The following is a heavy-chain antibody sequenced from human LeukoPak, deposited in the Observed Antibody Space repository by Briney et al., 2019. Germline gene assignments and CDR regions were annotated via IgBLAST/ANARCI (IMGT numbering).Heavy chain of an antibody. CDR2: INHSGST. Sequence: SETLSLTCAVYGGSFSGYYGSWIRQPPGKGLEWIGEINHSGSTNYNPSLKSRVTISVDTSKNQFSLKLSSVTAADTAVYYCARGRELTDAFDIWGQGQWSPSLQ. CDR1: GGSFSGYY. V-gene: IGHV4-34*01. J-gene: IGHJ3*02. D-gene: IGHD1-26*01. CDR3: ARGRELTDAFDI.